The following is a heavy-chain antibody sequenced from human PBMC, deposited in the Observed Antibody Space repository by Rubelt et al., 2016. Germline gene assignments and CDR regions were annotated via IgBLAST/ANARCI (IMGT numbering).Heavy chain of an antibody. Sequence: QITLKESGPTVVKPTQTLTLTCTFSGFSLSASGVGVVWIRQPPGKALEWLALIYWDDDKRYSPSLKSRHTITKNTSKNQVVLTITNMDPVDTATYYCAHRGRHSSSYWFDPWGQGTLVTVSS. CDR2: IYWDDDK. J-gene: IGHJ5*02. D-gene: IGHD6-13*01. CDR3: AHRGRHSSSYWFDP. V-gene: IGHV2-5*02. CDR1: GFSLSASGVG.